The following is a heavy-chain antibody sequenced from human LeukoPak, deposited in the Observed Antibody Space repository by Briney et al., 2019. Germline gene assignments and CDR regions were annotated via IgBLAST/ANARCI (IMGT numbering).Heavy chain of an antibody. CDR3: ARRDAFDF. Sequence: TSETLSLTCAVSGGSISPYHWTWIRQPPGKGLEWIGYISYSGSTNYNPSLKSRVTISVDTSKNQFSLKLSPVTAADTAVYYCARRDAFDFWGQGTMVTVSS. V-gene: IGHV4-59*01. CDR1: GGSISPYH. CDR2: ISYSGST. J-gene: IGHJ3*01.